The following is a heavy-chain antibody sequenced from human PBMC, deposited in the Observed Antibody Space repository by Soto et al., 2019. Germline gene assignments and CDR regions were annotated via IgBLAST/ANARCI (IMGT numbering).Heavy chain of an antibody. J-gene: IGHJ4*02. CDR2: IRYGGST. V-gene: IGHV4-39*02. D-gene: IGHD6-19*01. Sequence: SETLSLICAVSGGSISSSSYYWGWVRQPPGKGLEWIGSIRYGGSTYYNPSLKSRVTISVDKSKNHLSLNLNSVTAADTAVYYCASDDTGWHLGEYWGQGTLVTVSS. CDR3: ASDDTGWHLGEY. CDR1: GGSISSSSYY.